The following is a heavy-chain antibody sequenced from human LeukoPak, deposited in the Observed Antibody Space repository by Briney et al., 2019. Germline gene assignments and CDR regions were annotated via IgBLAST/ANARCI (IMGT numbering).Heavy chain of an antibody. D-gene: IGHD4-17*01. CDR2: ISGSGGST. CDR1: GFTFSSYA. J-gene: IGHJ6*02. V-gene: IGHV3-23*01. Sequence: PGGSLRLSCAASGFTFSSYAMSWVRQAPGKGLEWVSAISGSGGSTYYADSVKGRFTISRDNSKNTLYLQMNSLRAEDTAVYYCARGPTTVTYPHYYYYGMDVWGQGTTVTVSS. CDR3: ARGPTTVTYPHYYYYGMDV.